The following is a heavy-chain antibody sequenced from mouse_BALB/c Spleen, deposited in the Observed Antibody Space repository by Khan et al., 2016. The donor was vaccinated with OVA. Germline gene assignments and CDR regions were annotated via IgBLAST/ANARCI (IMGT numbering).Heavy chain of an antibody. CDR3: ARTHEK. CDR2: INPSSGYN. J-gene: IGHJ2*01. V-gene: IGHV1-4*01. Sequence: VQLQQSGAELARPCASVSMSCKASGYTFTSYTMHWVKQRPGQGLEWIGYINPSSGYNKYNPKFKEKATLTADKSSSTAYLQLSSLRAEDSAVYYWARTHEKWGQGTMLTVSA. CDR1: GYTFTSYT.